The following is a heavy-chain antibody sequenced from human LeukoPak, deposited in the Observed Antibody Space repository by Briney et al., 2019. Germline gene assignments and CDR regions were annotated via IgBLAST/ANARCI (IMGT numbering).Heavy chain of an antibody. J-gene: IGHJ4*02. CDR1: GYTFTGYY. D-gene: IGHD2-2*01. Sequence: ASVKVSCKASGYTFTGYYMHWVRQASGQGLEWMGWINPNSGGTNYAQKFQGRVTMTRDTSISTASMELSSLRSDDTAVYYCARGLRGSPAFDCWGQGTLVTVSS. CDR3: ARGLRGSPAFDC. CDR2: INPNSGGT. V-gene: IGHV1-2*02.